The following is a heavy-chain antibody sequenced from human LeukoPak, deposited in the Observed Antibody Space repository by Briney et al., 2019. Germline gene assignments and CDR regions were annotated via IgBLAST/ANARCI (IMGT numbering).Heavy chain of an antibody. D-gene: IGHD1-14*01. CDR3: FTGAAYFDY. V-gene: IGHV4-59*01. CDR1: GGSISSYY. J-gene: IGHJ4*02. CDR2: IYYSGST. Sequence: SETLSLTCTVSGGSISSYYWSWIRQPPGKGLKWIGYIYYSGSTNYNPSLKSRVTISVDTSKNQFSLKLSSVTAADTAVYYCFTGAAYFDYWGQGTLVTVSS.